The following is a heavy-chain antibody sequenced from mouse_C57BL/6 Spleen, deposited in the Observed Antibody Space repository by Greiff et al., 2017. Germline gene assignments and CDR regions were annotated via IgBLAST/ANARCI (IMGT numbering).Heavy chain of an antibody. D-gene: IGHD5-1*01. CDR2: IYPGSVST. CDR1: GYTFTSYW. J-gene: IGHJ2*01. V-gene: IGHV1-55*01. CDR3: ARASTYDFDY. Sequence: VQLQQPGAELVKPGASVKMSCKASGYTFTSYWITWVKQRPGQGLGCIGDIYPGSVSTNSNEQFKSKATLTVDTSSSTAYMQLSILTSEDTAVYYYARASTYDFDYWGQGTTLTVSS.